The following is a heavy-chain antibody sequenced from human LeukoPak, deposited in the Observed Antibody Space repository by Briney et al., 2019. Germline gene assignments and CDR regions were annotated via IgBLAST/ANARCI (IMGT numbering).Heavy chain of an antibody. Sequence: GESLKISCKASGYSFTSYWIGWVRQMPGKGLECMGIIYPGDSDTRYSPSFQGQVTISADRSISTAYLQWSSLKASDTAMYYCTRHETGPYFDYWGQGTLVTVSS. D-gene: IGHD1-1*01. CDR1: GYSFTSYW. V-gene: IGHV5-51*01. CDR2: IYPGDSDT. J-gene: IGHJ4*02. CDR3: TRHETGPYFDY.